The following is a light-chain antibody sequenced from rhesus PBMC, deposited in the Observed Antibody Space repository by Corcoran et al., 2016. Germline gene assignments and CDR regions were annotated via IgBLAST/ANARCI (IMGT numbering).Light chain of an antibody. CDR3: QQRNSYPLT. Sequence: DFQMTQSPSSLSASVGDRVTITCRASENVNNYLNWYQQKPGKAPKLLIYDASTLQSWVPSRFSGSGSGTEFTLTISSLQPEDFATYYCQQRNSYPLTFGGGTKVELK. CDR2: DAS. CDR1: ENVNNY. V-gene: IGKV1-74*01. J-gene: IGKJ4*01.